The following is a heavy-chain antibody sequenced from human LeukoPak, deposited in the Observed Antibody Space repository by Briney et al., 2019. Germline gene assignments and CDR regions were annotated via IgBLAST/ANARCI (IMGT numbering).Heavy chain of an antibody. CDR2: VWYDGSNK. D-gene: IGHD3-10*01. CDR3: ARDDYGSGSYPFYYGIDV. V-gene: IGHV3-33*01. Sequence: GRSLRLSCAASGFTFSAYGMHWVRQAPGKGLEWVAVVWYDGSNKYYADSVKGRFTISRDNSKNTLYLQMNSLRAEDTAVYYCARDDYGSGSYPFYYGIDVWGQGTTVTVSS. J-gene: IGHJ6*02. CDR1: GFTFSAYG.